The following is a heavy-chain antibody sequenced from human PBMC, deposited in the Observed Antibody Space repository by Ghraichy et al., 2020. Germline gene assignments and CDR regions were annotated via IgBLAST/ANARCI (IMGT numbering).Heavy chain of an antibody. J-gene: IGHJ5*02. D-gene: IGHD3-16*02. V-gene: IGHV4-34*01. CDR1: GGSFSGYY. CDR2: INHSGST. CDR3: ARRYYDYVWGNYRGNWFDP. Sequence: SETLSLTCAVYGGSFSGYYWSWIRQPPGKGLEWIGEINHSGSTNYNPSLKSRVTISVDTSKNQFSLKLSSVTAADTAVYYCARRYYDYVWGNYRGNWFDPWGQGTLVTVSS.